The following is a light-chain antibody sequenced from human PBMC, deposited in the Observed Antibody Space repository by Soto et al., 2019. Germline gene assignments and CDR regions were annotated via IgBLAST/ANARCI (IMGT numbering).Light chain of an antibody. V-gene: IGKV3-20*01. J-gene: IGKJ1*01. CDR3: QLYGISPH. Sequence: EIVLTQSPGTLSLSPGERATLSCRASQIVSNNYLAWYQQKPGQAPRLLSYGASNRATGIQDRFSGSASGTDFTLTINRLEPEDFAVYYCQLYGISPHFGQGTKVDIK. CDR1: QIVSNNY. CDR2: GAS.